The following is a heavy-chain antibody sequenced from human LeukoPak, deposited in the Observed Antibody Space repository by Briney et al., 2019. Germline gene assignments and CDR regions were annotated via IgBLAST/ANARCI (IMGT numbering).Heavy chain of an antibody. J-gene: IGHJ6*03. D-gene: IGHD3-10*01. V-gene: IGHV4-61*01. CDR2: IHYSGST. CDR1: GGSISSGSYY. CDR3: ARVEEGYGSGRRENYYYYYMDV. Sequence: SETLSLTCTVSGGSISSGSYYWSWIRQPPGKGLEWIGYIHYSGSTHYNPSLKSRVTITVDTSKNQLSLKLSSVTAADTAVYYCARVEEGYGSGRRENYYYYYMDVWGKGTTVTISS.